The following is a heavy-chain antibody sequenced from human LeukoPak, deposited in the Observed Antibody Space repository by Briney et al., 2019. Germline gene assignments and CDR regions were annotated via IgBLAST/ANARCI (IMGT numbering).Heavy chain of an antibody. V-gene: IGHV3-7*01. Sequence: GGSLRLSCAASGFTFSSYAMSWVRQAPGKGLEWVANIKNDGAVKNYVDSVKGRFTISRDNAKNSLYLQMNSLRAEDTAVYYCAKASYCKGDFWGQGVLVTVSS. CDR1: GFTFSSYA. J-gene: IGHJ4*02. CDR2: IKNDGAVK. D-gene: IGHD2-21*01. CDR3: AKASYCKGDF.